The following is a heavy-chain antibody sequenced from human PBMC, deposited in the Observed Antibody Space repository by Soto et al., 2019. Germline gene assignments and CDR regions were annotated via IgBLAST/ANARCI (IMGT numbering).Heavy chain of an antibody. CDR1: GYTFSNYG. J-gene: IGHJ4*02. CDR3: ATAPIQYYFDY. CDR2: ISAYNGDT. Sequence: QVQLVQSGAEVKEPGASVKVSCKASGYTFSNYGITWVRQAPGQGLEWMGWISAYNGDTNYAQRLQGRVSMTTDTSTSTAHMELRSLRSYDTAVYYCATAPIQYYFDYWGQGTLVTVSS. V-gene: IGHV1-18*01.